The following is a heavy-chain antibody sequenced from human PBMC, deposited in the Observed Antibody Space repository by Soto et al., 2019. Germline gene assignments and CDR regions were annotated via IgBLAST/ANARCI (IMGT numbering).Heavy chain of an antibody. CDR1: GFSLSTSGVG. D-gene: IGHD2-15*01. CDR3: AHTVGLVVVTSADEYFQH. Sequence: QITLKESGPTLVKPTQTLTLTCTFSGFSLSTSGVGVGWIRQPPGKALEWLAVIYWDDDKGYSPSLKNRLTITKDTSKNPVVLTMTNMDPVDTATYYCAHTVGLVVVTSADEYFQHWGQGTQVTVSS. CDR2: IYWDDDK. V-gene: IGHV2-5*02. J-gene: IGHJ1*01.